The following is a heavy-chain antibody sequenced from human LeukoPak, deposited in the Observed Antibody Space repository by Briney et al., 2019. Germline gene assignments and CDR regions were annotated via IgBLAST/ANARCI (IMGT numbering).Heavy chain of an antibody. CDR2: INHSGST. CDR1: GGSFSGYY. V-gene: IGHV4-34*09. Sequence: PSETLSLTCAVYGGSFSGYYWSWIRQPPGKGLEWIGEINHSGSTNYNPSLKSRLTISVDTSKKHFSLKLSSVTAADTAVYYCARDRTGDQYFDYWGQGALVTVSS. D-gene: IGHD7-27*01. CDR3: ARDRTGDQYFDY. J-gene: IGHJ4*02.